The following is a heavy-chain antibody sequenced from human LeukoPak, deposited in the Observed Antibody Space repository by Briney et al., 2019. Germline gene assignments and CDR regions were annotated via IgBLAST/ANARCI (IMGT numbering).Heavy chain of an antibody. CDR1: GFTFSSYG. CDR3: AKDIGDYYDSRRASDY. Sequence: PGGSLRLSCAASGFTFSSYGMHWVRQAPGNGLEWVAVISYDGSNKYYADSVKGRFTISRDNSKNTLYLQMNSLRAEDTAVYYCAKDIGDYYDSRRASDYWGQGTLVTVSS. D-gene: IGHD3-22*01. V-gene: IGHV3-30*18. J-gene: IGHJ4*02. CDR2: ISYDGSNK.